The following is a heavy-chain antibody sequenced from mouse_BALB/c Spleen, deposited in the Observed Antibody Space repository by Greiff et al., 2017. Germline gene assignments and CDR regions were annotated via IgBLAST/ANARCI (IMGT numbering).Heavy chain of an antibody. J-gene: IGHJ4*01. CDR3: ARSGGSSYPYYAMDY. Sequence: EVKLQQSGPELVKPGASVKISCKASGYTFTDYNMHWVKQSHGKSLEWIGYIYPYNGGTGYNQKFKSKATLTVDNSSSTAYMELRSLTSEDSAVYYCARSGGSSYPYYAMDYWGQGTSVTVSS. CDR2: IYPYNGGT. V-gene: IGHV1S29*02. CDR1: GYTFTDYN. D-gene: IGHD1-1*01.